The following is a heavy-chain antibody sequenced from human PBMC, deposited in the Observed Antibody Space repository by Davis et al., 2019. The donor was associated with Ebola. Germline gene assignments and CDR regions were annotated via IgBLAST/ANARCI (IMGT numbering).Heavy chain of an antibody. CDR1: GFTFSSYA. Sequence: GESLKISCAASGFTFSSYAMNWVRQAPGKGLEWVSAISGSGGSTYYADSVKGRFTISRDNSKNTLYLQMNSLRAEDTAVYYCAKIPTADYDYVWGSYRYVIGGWFDPWGQGTLVTVSS. D-gene: IGHD3-16*02. J-gene: IGHJ5*02. CDR3: AKIPTADYDYVWGSYRYVIGGWFDP. CDR2: ISGSGGST. V-gene: IGHV3-23*01.